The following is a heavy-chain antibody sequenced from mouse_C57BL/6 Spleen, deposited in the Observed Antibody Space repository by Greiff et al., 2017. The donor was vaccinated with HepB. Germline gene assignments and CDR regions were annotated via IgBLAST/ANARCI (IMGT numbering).Heavy chain of an antibody. CDR1: GYTLTSYW. CDR2: IYPGSGST. V-gene: IGHV1-55*01. CDR3: ASLAYYSNPYYFDY. J-gene: IGHJ2*01. D-gene: IGHD2-5*01. Sequence: QVQLQQPGAELVKPGASVKMSCKASGYTLTSYWITWVKQRPGQGLEWIGDIYPGSGSTNYNEKFKSKATLTVDTSSSTAYMQRSSLTSEDSAVYYCASLAYYSNPYYFDYWGQGTTLTVSS.